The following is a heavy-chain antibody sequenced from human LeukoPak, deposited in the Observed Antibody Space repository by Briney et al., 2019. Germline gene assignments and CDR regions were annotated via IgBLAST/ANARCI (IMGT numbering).Heavy chain of an antibody. CDR1: GFPFSSYW. V-gene: IGHV3-74*01. CDR2: INSDGSST. J-gene: IGHJ3*02. Sequence: GGSLRLSCAASGFPFSSYWLHWVRQVPGKGLVWVSRINSDGSSTRYADSVKGRFTISRDNAKNSLCLQMNSLRAEDTAVYYCARDRGYSTFDMWGQGTMVTVSS. CDR3: ARDRGYSTFDM. D-gene: IGHD5-18*01.